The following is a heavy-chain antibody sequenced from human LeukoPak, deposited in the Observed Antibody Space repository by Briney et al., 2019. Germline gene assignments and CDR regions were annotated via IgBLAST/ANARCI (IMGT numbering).Heavy chain of an antibody. CDR1: GYTFTGYY. CDR2: TNPNSGGT. D-gene: IGHD3-3*01. V-gene: IGHV1-2*02. CDR3: ARDLRITIFGVPMVYYGMDV. Sequence: ASVKVSCKASGYTFTGYYMHWVRQAPGQGLEWMGWTNPNSGGTNYAQKFQGRVTMTRDTSISTAYMELSRLRSDDTAVYYCARDLRITIFGVPMVYYGMDVWGQGTTVTVSS. J-gene: IGHJ6*02.